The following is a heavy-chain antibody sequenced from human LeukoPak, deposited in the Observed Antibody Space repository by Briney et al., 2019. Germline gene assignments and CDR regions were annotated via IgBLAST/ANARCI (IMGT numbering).Heavy chain of an antibody. Sequence: GGSLRLSCTASGFTFSSHAMSWVRQAPGKGLEWVSAISGSGGSTYYADAVKGRFTISRDNSKNKLYLQMNSLRAEDTAVYYCAKGTHPYCTNGVCYFPDDYWGQGTLVTVSS. CDR1: GFTFSSHA. CDR3: AKGTHPYCTNGVCYFPDDY. D-gene: IGHD2-8*01. V-gene: IGHV3-23*01. CDR2: ISGSGGST. J-gene: IGHJ4*02.